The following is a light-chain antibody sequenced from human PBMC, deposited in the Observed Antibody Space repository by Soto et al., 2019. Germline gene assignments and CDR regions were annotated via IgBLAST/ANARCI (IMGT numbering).Light chain of an antibody. J-gene: IGLJ2*01. V-gene: IGLV2-23*01. Sequence: QSVLTQPASVSGSPGQSITISCTGSSSDVGTYNLVSWYQQHPGKAPTLIISEGNKRPSGISTRFSGSKSGNTASLTISGLQPADEADYYCCSYAGSSTYVVFGGGTQLTVL. CDR1: SSDVGTYNL. CDR3: CSYAGSSTYVV. CDR2: EGN.